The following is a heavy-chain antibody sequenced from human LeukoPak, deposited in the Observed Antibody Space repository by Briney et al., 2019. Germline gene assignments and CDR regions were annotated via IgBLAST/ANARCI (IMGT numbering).Heavy chain of an antibody. J-gene: IGHJ6*03. V-gene: IGHV4-38-2*02. CDR2: IYHSGST. CDR1: GYSISSGYY. CDR3: ARDADHYYYYYMDV. Sequence: SETLSLTCTVSGYSISSGYYWGWIRPPPGKGLEWIGSIYHSGSTYYNPSLKSRVTISVDTSKNQFSLKLSSVTAADTAVYYCARDADHYYYYYMDVWGKGTTVTVSS.